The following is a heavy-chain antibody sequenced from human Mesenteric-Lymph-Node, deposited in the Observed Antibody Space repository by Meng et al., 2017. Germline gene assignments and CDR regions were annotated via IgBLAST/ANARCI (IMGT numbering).Heavy chain of an antibody. Sequence: ASVQVSCKASGYTFTSYGISWVRQAPGQGLEWMGWISAYNGNTSYAQKLQGRVTMTTDTSTSTAYMELRGLRSDDTAVYYCARVSSGWYGDYYYYYGMDVWGQGTTVTVSS. D-gene: IGHD6-19*01. CDR1: GYTFTSYG. CDR2: ISAYNGNT. J-gene: IGHJ6*02. CDR3: ARVSSGWYGDYYYYYGMDV. V-gene: IGHV1-18*01.